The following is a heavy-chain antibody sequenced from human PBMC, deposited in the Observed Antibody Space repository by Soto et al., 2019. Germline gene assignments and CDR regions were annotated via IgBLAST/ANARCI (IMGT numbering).Heavy chain of an antibody. CDR3: ARRDNSGSYLGYGMHV. D-gene: IGHD1-26*01. J-gene: IGHJ6*04. CDR2: ISYDGSNK. V-gene: IGHV3-30-3*01. CDR1: GFTFSSYA. Sequence: QVQLVESGGGVVQPGRSLRLPCAASGFTFSSYAMHWVRQAPGKGLEWVAVISYDGSNKYYADSVKGPFTISRDNSKNTLDLQMHSLRDEDTAVYYCARRDNSGSYLGYGMHVWGEGNTVNASS.